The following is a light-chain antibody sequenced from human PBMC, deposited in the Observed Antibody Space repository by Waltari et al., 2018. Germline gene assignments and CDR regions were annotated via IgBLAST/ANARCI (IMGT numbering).Light chain of an antibody. V-gene: IGLV1-40*01. CDR3: QSYDTSLSVV. CDR2: GSS. CDR1: GPNIGAGYD. Sequence: QSVLTQPPSVSGAPGQRVTISCPGSGPNIGAGYDGHWYQHLPRASPKLLIYGSSTRPLGVPDRFFGSTSGTSASLTITGLQAEDEADYYCQSYDTSLSVVFGGGTKLTVL. J-gene: IGLJ3*02.